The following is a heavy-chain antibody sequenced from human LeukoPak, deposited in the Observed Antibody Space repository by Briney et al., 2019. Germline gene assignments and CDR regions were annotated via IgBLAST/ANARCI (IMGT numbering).Heavy chain of an antibody. Sequence: SETLSLTCAVSGYSISSGYYWGWIRQPPGKGLEWIGSIYHSGSAYYNPSLKSRVAISLDTSKNQFSLKLSSVTAADTAVYYCAREEMGGIDYWGQGTLVTVSS. J-gene: IGHJ4*02. V-gene: IGHV4-38-2*02. CDR2: IYHSGSA. D-gene: IGHD5-24*01. CDR3: AREEMGGIDY. CDR1: GYSISSGYY.